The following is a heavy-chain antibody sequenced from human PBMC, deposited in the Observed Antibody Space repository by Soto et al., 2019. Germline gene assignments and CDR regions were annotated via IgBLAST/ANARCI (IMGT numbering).Heavy chain of an antibody. CDR1: GYTFTSYY. CDR2: INPSGGST. Sequence: ASVKVSCKASGYTFTSYYMHWVRQAPGQGLEWMGIINPSGGSTSYAQKFQGRVTMTRDTSTSTVYMELSSLRSEDTAVYYCARVDTIFGVVPDDYYYGMDVWGQGTTVTVSS. CDR3: ARVDTIFGVVPDDYYYGMDV. V-gene: IGHV1-46*01. D-gene: IGHD3-3*01. J-gene: IGHJ6*02.